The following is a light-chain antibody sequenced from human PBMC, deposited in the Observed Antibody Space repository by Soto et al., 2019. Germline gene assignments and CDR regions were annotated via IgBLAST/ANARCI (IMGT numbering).Light chain of an antibody. CDR3: QPYENWPIT. Sequence: EIVMTQSPATLSVSPGERVTLSCRASQSVKGFLAWYQHKPGQAPRLLIYDASTRATGIPARFSGSGSGAEFTLTISSLQSVDFAVYYCQPYENWPITFGQGTRLEI. J-gene: IGKJ5*01. CDR1: QSVKGF. CDR2: DAS. V-gene: IGKV3D-15*01.